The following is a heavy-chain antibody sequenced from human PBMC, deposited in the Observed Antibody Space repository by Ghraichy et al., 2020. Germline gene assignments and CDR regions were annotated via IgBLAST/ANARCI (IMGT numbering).Heavy chain of an antibody. D-gene: IGHD2-2*01. Sequence: GGSLRLSCAASGFTFSSYEMNWVRQAPGKGLEWVSYISSSGSTIYYADSVKGRFTISRDNAKNSLYLQMNSLRAEDTAVYYCASQILGYCSSTSCYASYYYGMDVWGQGTTVTVSS. CDR3: ASQILGYCSSTSCYASYYYGMDV. CDR1: GFTFSSYE. J-gene: IGHJ6*02. CDR2: ISSSGSTI. V-gene: IGHV3-48*03.